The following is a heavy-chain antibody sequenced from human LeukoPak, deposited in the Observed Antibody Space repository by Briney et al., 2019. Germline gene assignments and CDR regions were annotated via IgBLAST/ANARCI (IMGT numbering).Heavy chain of an antibody. Sequence: ASVKVSCKASGYTFTSYDINWVRQAAGQGLEWMGWMNPNSGNTGYAQKFQGRVTMTRNTSISTAYMELSSLRSEDTAVYYCARGLTWGYYFDYWGQGTLVTVSS. CDR3: ARGLTWGYYFDY. V-gene: IGHV1-8*01. CDR2: MNPNSGNT. CDR1: GYTFTSYD. J-gene: IGHJ4*02. D-gene: IGHD3-9*01.